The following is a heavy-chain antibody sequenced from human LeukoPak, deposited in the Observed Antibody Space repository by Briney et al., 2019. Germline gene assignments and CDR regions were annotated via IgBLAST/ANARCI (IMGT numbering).Heavy chain of an antibody. D-gene: IGHD3-22*01. J-gene: IGHJ3*02. V-gene: IGHV4-39*07. CDR3: ARDGEYYDSSGPSGPFDI. CDR1: GGSISSGSYY. Sequence: SETLSLTCTVSGGSISSGSYYWSWIRQPAGKGLEWIGSIYYSGSTYYNPSLKSRVTISVDTSKNQFSLKLSSVTAADTAVYYCARDGEYYDSSGPSGPFDIWGQGTMVTVSS. CDR2: IYYSGST.